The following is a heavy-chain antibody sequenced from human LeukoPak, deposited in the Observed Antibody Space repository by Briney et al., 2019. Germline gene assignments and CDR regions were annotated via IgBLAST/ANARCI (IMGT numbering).Heavy chain of an antibody. CDR2: IIPIFGTA. CDR3: ARDLSRDYGGYGDYYGMDV. V-gene: IGHV1-69*13. J-gene: IGHJ6*02. CDR1: GGTFSSYA. D-gene: IGHD4/OR15-4a*01. Sequence: AASVKVSCKASGGTFSSYAISWVRQAPGQGLEWMGGIIPIFGTANYAQKFQGRVTITADESTSTAYMELSSLRSEDTAVYYCARDLSRDYGGYGDYYGMDVWGQGTTVTVSS.